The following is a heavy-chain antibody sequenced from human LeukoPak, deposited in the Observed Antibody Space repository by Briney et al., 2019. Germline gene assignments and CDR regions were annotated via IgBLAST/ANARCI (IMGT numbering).Heavy chain of an antibody. V-gene: IGHV4-59*08. Sequence: PSETLSLTCGVSGVSLSKYYWSWIRQPPRKGLEWVGYVYYTGRTKYPPSLKTRVHMFEDKPEHQFSLRLYSVTVADTGVYYCARHFEYSSSSYFDYWGQGSLVTVSS. CDR3: ARHFEYSSSSYFDY. J-gene: IGHJ4*02. CDR1: GVSLSKYY. D-gene: IGHD6-6*01. CDR2: VYYTGRT.